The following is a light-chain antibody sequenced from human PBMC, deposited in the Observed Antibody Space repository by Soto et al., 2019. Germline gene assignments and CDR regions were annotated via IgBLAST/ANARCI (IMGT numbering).Light chain of an antibody. CDR2: AAS. CDR1: QTVRNNC. Sequence: EFALTHSPVTLSLTPGERATLFCRASQTVRNNCLAWYQQKPGKAPKLLIYAASSRPTGIPARFSGGGSGTDFTLTISRLEPEDFAAYYCQQFSSYPLTFGGGTKVDIK. J-gene: IGKJ4*01. V-gene: IGKV3-20*01. CDR3: QQFSSYPLT.